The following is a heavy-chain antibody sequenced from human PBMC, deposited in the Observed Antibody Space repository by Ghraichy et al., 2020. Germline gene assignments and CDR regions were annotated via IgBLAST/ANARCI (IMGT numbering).Heavy chain of an antibody. CDR2: IYYSGST. V-gene: IGHV4-31*03. J-gene: IGHJ6*02. CDR1: GGSISSGGYY. CDR3: ARDSAHYYYYGMDV. Sequence: SETLSLTCTVSGGSISSGGYYWSWIRQHPGKGLEWIGYIYYSGSTYYNPSLKSRVTISVDTSKNQFSLKLSSVTAADTAVYYCARDSAHYYYYGMDVWGQGTTVTVSS. D-gene: IGHD3-10*01.